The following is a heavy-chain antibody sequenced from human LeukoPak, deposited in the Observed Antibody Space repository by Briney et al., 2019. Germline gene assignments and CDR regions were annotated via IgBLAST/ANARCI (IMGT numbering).Heavy chain of an antibody. Sequence: GGSLRLSCAASGFTFSSYGMHWVRQAPGKGLEWVAVIWYDGSNKYYADSVKGRFTISRDNSKNTLYLQMNSLRAEDTAVYYCARASEDSSSWYGFDYWGQGTLVTVSS. CDR1: GFTFSSYG. D-gene: IGHD6-13*01. CDR3: ARASEDSSSWYGFDY. CDR2: IWYDGSNK. J-gene: IGHJ4*02. V-gene: IGHV3-33*01.